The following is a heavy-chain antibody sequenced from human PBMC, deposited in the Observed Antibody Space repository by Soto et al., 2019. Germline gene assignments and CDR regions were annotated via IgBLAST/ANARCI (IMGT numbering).Heavy chain of an antibody. J-gene: IGHJ5*02. CDR3: AKDPLPTNYDILTGYQHTPRFDP. CDR1: GFTFSSYA. D-gene: IGHD3-9*01. CDR2: ISGSGGST. Sequence: GGSLRLSCAASGFTFSSYAMSWVRQAPGKGLEWVSAISGSGGSTYYADSVKGRFTISRDNSKNTLYLQMNSLRAEDTAVYYCAKDPLPTNYDILTGYQHTPRFDPWGQGTLVTVSS. V-gene: IGHV3-23*01.